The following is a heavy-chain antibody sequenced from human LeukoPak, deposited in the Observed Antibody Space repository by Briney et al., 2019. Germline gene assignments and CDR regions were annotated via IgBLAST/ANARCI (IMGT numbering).Heavy chain of an antibody. V-gene: IGHV1-3*01. D-gene: IGHD1-7*01. CDR1: GYTFTSYA. CDR3: ARGGNYIHYFDY. CDR2: INAGNGNT. J-gene: IGHJ4*02. Sequence: GASVKVSCKASGYTFTSYAMHWVRQAPGQRLEWMGWINAGNGNTKYSQKFQGRVTITRDTSASTAYMELRSLRSEDTAVYYCARGGNYIHYFDYWGQGTLVTVSS.